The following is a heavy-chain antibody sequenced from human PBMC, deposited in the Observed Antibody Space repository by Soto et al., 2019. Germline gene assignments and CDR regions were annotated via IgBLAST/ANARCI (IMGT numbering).Heavy chain of an antibody. D-gene: IGHD3-10*01. CDR3: ARGRRRPPYYYGSGSYYTPNYYYYGMDV. CDR2: INHSGST. J-gene: IGHJ6*02. V-gene: IGHV4-34*01. Sequence: LSLTCAVYGGSFSGYYWSWIRQPPGKGLEWIGEINHSGSTNYNPSLKSRVTISVDTSKNQFSLKLSSVTAADTAVYYCARGRRRPPYYYGSGSYYTPNYYYYGMDVWGQGTTVTVSS. CDR1: GGSFSGYY.